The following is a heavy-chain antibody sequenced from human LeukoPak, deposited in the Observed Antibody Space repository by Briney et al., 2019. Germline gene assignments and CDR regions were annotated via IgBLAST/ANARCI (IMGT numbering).Heavy chain of an antibody. CDR2: ISSSGSTI. V-gene: IGHV3-11*04. J-gene: IGHJ4*02. CDR3: ARDRTGYRYYFDY. Sequence: GGSLRFSCAASGFTFSDYYMSWIRQAPGKGLEWVSYISSSGSTIYYADSVKGRFTISRDNAKNSLYLQMNSLRAEDTAVYYCARDRTGYRYYFDYWGQGTLVTVSS. CDR1: GFTFSDYY. D-gene: IGHD3/OR15-3a*01.